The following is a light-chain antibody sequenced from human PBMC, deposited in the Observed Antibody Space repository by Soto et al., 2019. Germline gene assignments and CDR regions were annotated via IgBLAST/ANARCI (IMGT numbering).Light chain of an antibody. J-gene: IGLJ2*01. CDR1: SSDVGGYNS. CDR3: SSYTSSSTVV. V-gene: IGLV2-14*01. Sequence: QSALTQPASVSGSPGQSITISCTGTSSDVGGYNSVSWYQQHPGKAPKLMIYEVSNRPSGVSNHFSGSKSGNTASLTISGLQAEYEADYYCSSYTSSSTVVFGGGTKVTVL. CDR2: EVS.